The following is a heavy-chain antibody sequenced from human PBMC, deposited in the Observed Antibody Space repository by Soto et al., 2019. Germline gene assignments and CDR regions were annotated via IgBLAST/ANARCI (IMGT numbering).Heavy chain of an antibody. CDR3: AKVDEAPYAFDI. V-gene: IGHV3-23*01. Sequence: GGSLSLSCAAAGVNFGGYAVSWVRQAPGKGLEWVSAISGSGGSTYYADSVKGRFTISRDNSKNTLYLQMNSLRAEDTAVYYCAKVDEAPYAFDIWGQGTMVTVSS. CDR1: GVNFGGYA. CDR2: ISGSGGST. J-gene: IGHJ3*02.